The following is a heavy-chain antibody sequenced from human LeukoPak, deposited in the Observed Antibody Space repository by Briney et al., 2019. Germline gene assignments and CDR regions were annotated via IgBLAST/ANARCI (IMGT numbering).Heavy chain of an antibody. CDR3: ARVGGYPHQRRVSDY. D-gene: IGHD3-16*01. V-gene: IGHV4-34*01. Sequence: SETLSLTCAVYGGSFSGYYWSWIRQPPGKGLEWIGEINHSGSTNYNPSLKSRVTISVDTSKTQFSLKLSSVTAADTAVYYCARVGGYPHQRRVSDYWGQGTLVTVSS. CDR2: INHSGST. J-gene: IGHJ4*02. CDR1: GGSFSGYY.